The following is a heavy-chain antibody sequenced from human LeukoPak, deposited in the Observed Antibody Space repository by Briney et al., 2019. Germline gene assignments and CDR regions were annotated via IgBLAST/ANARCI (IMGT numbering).Heavy chain of an antibody. D-gene: IGHD3-9*01. Sequence: PGRSLRLSCAASGFSFSRYGMHWVRQAPGKGLESVAVISHDGSNKFYADSVKGRFTISRDSSENTLYLQMNSLRPEDTAVYYCAKDLGVGDILSGYYEGFFDYWGQGTLVTVSS. CDR3: AKDLGVGDILSGYYEGFFDY. CDR1: GFSFSRYG. CDR2: ISHDGSNK. V-gene: IGHV3-30*18. J-gene: IGHJ4*02.